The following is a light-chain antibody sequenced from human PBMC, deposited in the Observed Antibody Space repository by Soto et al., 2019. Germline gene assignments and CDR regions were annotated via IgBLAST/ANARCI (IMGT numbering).Light chain of an antibody. CDR3: QQSYITPWT. CDR2: EAS. V-gene: IGKV1-39*01. J-gene: IGKJ1*01. Sequence: DIQMTQSPSSLSASVGDRVTITCRASQTITKYLNWYQQKAGKAPNLLIYEASSLLNGVPSRFRGSGSGTDFTLTISGLLPEDFATYYCQQSYITPWTFGQGTKVEIK. CDR1: QTITKY.